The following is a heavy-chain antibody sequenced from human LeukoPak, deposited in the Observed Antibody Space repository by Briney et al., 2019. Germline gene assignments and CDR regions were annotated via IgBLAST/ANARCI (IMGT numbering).Heavy chain of an antibody. D-gene: IGHD7-27*01. V-gene: IGHV4-39*07. CDR2: TYQSGST. CDR1: GGSITSSSYY. CDR3: ARLAWGRLDY. Sequence: SETLSLTCSVSGGSITSSSYYWAWIRQPPEKGLEWIGSTYQSGSTYHNPSLKSRVTISVDTSKNQFSLKLSSVTAADTAVYYCARLAWGRLDYWGQGTLVIVSS. J-gene: IGHJ4*02.